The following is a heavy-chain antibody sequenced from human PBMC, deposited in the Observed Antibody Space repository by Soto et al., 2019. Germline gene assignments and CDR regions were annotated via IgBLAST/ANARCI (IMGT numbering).Heavy chain of an antibody. CDR2: ISGSGGST. Sequence: EVQLLESGGGLVQPGGSLRLSCAASGFTFSSYAMSWVRQAPGKGLEWVSAISGSGGSTYYADSVKGRFTISRDNSKNTLYLQMNSLRAEDTAVYYCARQKLGQGMGGGTRGNYWGQGTLVTVSS. D-gene: IGHD7-27*01. V-gene: IGHV3-23*01. J-gene: IGHJ4*02. CDR3: ARQKLGQGMGGGTRGNY. CDR1: GFTFSSYA.